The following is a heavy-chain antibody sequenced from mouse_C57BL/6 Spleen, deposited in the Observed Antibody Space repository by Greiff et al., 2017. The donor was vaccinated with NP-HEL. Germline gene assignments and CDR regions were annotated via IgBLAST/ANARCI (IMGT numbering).Heavy chain of an antibody. V-gene: IGHV5-4*01. J-gene: IGHJ3*01. Sequence: EVKLMESGGGLVKPGGSLKLSCAASGFTFSSYAMSWVRQTPEKRLEWVATISDGGSYTYYPDNVKGRFTISRDNAKNNLYLQMSHLKSEDTAMYYCARDKEGNPFAYWGQGTLVTVSA. CDR2: ISDGGSYT. CDR3: ARDKEGNPFAY. D-gene: IGHD2-1*01. CDR1: GFTFSSYA.